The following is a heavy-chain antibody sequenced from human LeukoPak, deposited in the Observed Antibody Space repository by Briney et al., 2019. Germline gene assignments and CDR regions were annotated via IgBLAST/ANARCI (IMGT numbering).Heavy chain of an antibody. J-gene: IGHJ4*02. CDR3: AKRHSSGWYYFDY. V-gene: IGHV3-23*01. Sequence: GGSLRLSCAASGFSFSSYAMRWVRQAPGKGLEWVPTIIGSGTAAFYADSVKGRFTIARDNSKNTLYLQMNSLRAEDAALYFCAKRHSSGWYYFDYWGQGTLVTVSS. D-gene: IGHD6-19*01. CDR1: GFSFSSYA. CDR2: IIGSGTAA.